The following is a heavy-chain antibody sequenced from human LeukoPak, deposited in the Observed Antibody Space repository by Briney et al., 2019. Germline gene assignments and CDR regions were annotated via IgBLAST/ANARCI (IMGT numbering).Heavy chain of an antibody. Sequence: GESLKISCKGSGYSFTNYWIGWVRQMPGKGLEWMGIIYPGDSDTRYSPSFRGQVTISADKSISTAYLQWSSLKASDTAMYYCASHSTPGTTVTYFDYWGQGTLVTVSS. D-gene: IGHD4-17*01. CDR1: GYSFTNYW. V-gene: IGHV5-51*01. J-gene: IGHJ4*02. CDR2: IYPGDSDT. CDR3: ASHSTPGTTVTYFDY.